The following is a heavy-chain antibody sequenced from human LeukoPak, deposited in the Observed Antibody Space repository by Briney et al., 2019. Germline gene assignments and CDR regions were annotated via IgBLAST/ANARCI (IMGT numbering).Heavy chain of an antibody. Sequence: GGSLRLSCAASGFTFSSYAMSWVRQAPGKGLEWVSAISGSGGSTYYADSVKGRFTISRDNSKNTLYLQMNSLTTEDTALYFCAKDGDSSWYYFDYWGPGTLVTVSS. D-gene: IGHD6-13*01. V-gene: IGHV3-23*01. CDR1: GFTFSSYA. CDR2: ISGSGGST. CDR3: AKDGDSSWYYFDY. J-gene: IGHJ4*02.